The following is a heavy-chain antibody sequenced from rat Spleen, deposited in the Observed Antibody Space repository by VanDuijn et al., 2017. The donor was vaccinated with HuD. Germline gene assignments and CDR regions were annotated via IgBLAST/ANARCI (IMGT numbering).Heavy chain of an antibody. Sequence: EVQLVESGGGLVQPGRSLKVSCTASGFTFSKYDMAWVRQAPTKGMEWVATISYDGSGTYYRDSVKGLCTVSRDNAKSTLYLQMDSLTYEDTATYYCARSTYYGYTYIYFDYWGQGVMVTVSS. D-gene: IGHD1-9*01. J-gene: IGHJ2*01. V-gene: IGHV5-29*01. CDR3: ARSTYYGYTYIYFDY. CDR2: ISYDGSGT. CDR1: GFTFSKYD.